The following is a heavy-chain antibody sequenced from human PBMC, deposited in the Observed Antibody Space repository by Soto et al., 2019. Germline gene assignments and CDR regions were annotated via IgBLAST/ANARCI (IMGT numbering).Heavy chain of an antibody. D-gene: IGHD5-18*01. CDR3: AREGNSFGYFYNMDV. CDR2: ISSSTNTI. Sequence: EVQLVESGGGLVQPGGSLRLSCAASGFTFRSFGMNWGRQAPGKGLEWVSYISSSTNTISHADSVKGRFTISRDNAKNSLYLQMDSLRDEDTAVYYCAREGNSFGYFYNMDVWGQGTTVTVSS. CDR1: GFTFRSFG. V-gene: IGHV3-48*02. J-gene: IGHJ6*03.